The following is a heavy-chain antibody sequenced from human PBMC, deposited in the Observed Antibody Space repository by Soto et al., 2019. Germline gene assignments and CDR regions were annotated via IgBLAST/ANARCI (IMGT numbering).Heavy chain of an antibody. CDR3: ARVPRGYDQFGTYYYMDV. J-gene: IGHJ6*03. V-gene: IGHV4-34*01. CDR1: GGSFSGYY. D-gene: IGHD5-12*01. Sequence: SETLSLTCAVYGGSFSGYYWSWIRQPPGKGLEWIGEINHSGSTNYNPSLKSRVTISVDTSKNQFSLKLSSVTAADTAVYYCARVPRGYDQFGTYYYMDVWGKGTTVTVSS. CDR2: INHSGST.